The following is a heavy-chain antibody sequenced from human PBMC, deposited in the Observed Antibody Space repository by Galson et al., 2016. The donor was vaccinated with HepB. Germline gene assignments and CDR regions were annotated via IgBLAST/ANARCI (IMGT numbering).Heavy chain of an antibody. V-gene: IGHV3-21*01. CDR1: GFTFSTYS. D-gene: IGHD3-3*01. J-gene: IGHJ5*02. Sequence: SLRLSCAASGFTFSTYSMNWVRQAPGKELEWVSSISSSSTYIYYADSVKGRFTISRDNAKNSLYLQMNSLRAEDTAVYYCARGGYDFWSGYAPSTNWFDPWGQGTLVTVSS. CDR2: ISSSSTYI. CDR3: ARGGYDFWSGYAPSTNWFDP.